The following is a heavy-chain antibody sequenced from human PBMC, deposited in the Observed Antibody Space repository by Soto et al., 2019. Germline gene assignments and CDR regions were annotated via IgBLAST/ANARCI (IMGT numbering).Heavy chain of an antibody. CDR1: GASITQYY. V-gene: IGHV4-59*04. D-gene: IGHD4-17*01. CDR3: ARLVDV. Sequence: SETLSLTCTVSGASITQYYWNWIRQSPGKGLEWIVSVYYSGSTFFNPSLTSRVTVSLDTSKNQFSLTLNFVTAADTAVYYCARLVDVWGQGTTVTVSS. J-gene: IGHJ6*02. CDR2: VYYSGST.